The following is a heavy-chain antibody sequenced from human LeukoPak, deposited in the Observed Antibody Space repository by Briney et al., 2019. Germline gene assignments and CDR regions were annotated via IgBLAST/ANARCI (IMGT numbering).Heavy chain of an antibody. CDR1: GGTFSSYA. V-gene: IGHV1-69*04. CDR2: IIPILGIA. Sequence: SVKVSCKASGGTFSSYAISWVRQAPGQGLEWMGRIIPILGIANYAQKFQGRVTITADKSTSTAYMELSSLRSEDTAVYYCARDTAPRGAFDIWGQGTIVTVSS. J-gene: IGHJ3*02. CDR3: ARDTAPRGAFDI. D-gene: IGHD4-17*01.